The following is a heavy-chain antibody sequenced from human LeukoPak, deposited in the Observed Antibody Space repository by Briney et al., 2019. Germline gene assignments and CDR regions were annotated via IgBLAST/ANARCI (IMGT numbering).Heavy chain of an antibody. CDR2: ISGSGGST. D-gene: IGHD3-22*01. CDR1: GFTFNNYA. CDR3: VSGYYYVYYFDY. Sequence: GGSLRLSCAASGFTFNNYAMSWVRQAPGKGLEWVSAISGSGGSTYYADSVKGRFTISRDNSKNTLYLQMNSLRAEDTAVYYCVSGYYYVYYFDYWGQGTLVTVSS. J-gene: IGHJ4*02. V-gene: IGHV3-23*01.